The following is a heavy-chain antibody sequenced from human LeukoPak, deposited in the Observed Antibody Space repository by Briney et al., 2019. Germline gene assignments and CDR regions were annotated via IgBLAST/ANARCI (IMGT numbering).Heavy chain of an antibody. Sequence: SETLSLTCAVSGYSISSGYYWGWIRQPPRKGLEWIGSIYHSGSTYYNPSLKSRVTISIDTSKNQFSLKLSSVTAADTAVYYCAALDIVVVPAAIDPWGQGTLVTVSS. J-gene: IGHJ5*02. CDR3: AALDIVVVPAAIDP. CDR2: IYHSGST. V-gene: IGHV4-38-2*01. D-gene: IGHD2-2*01. CDR1: GYSISSGYY.